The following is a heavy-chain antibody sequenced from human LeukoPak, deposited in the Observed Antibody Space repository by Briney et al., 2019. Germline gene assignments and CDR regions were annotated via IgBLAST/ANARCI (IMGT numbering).Heavy chain of an antibody. CDR2: IWFDGSNK. V-gene: IGHV3-33*01. D-gene: IGHD2-21*02. CDR3: EGEQTAVTANFDY. J-gene: IGHJ4*02. Sequence: PGGSLRLSCAASGFTFSSHGFHWVRQAPGKGLEWVAVIWFDGSNKYYADSVKGRFTISRDTSKNTLFLQMNSLRVEETAVYYFEGEQTAVTANFDYWGQGTLVTVSS. CDR1: GFTFSSHG.